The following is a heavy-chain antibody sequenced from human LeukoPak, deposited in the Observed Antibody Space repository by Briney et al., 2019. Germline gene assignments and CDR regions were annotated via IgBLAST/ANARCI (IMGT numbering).Heavy chain of an antibody. D-gene: IGHD2-2*01. CDR1: GLTFSSYG. V-gene: IGHV3-30*02. J-gene: IGHJ3*02. CDR2: IRYDGSNK. Sequence: GGSLRLSCAASGLTFSSYGMHWFRQAPGKGLEWVAFIRYDGSNKYYADSVKGRFTISRDNSKNTLYLQMNSLRAEDTAVYYCGSIVVVPAARVADAFGIWGQGTMVTVSS. CDR3: GSIVVVPAARVADAFGI.